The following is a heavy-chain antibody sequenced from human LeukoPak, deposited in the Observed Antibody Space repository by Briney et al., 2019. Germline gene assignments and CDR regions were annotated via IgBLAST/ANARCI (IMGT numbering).Heavy chain of an antibody. CDR1: GGSISSSSYY. V-gene: IGHV4-39*07. CDR2: IYYSGST. Sequence: ASETLSLTCTVSGGSISSSSYYWGWIRQPPGKGLEWIGSIYYSGSTYYNPSLKSRVTISVDTSKNQFSLKLSSVTAADTAVYYCARGGVLKSLDYWGQGTLVTVSS. D-gene: IGHD3-16*01. CDR3: ARGGVLKSLDY. J-gene: IGHJ4*02.